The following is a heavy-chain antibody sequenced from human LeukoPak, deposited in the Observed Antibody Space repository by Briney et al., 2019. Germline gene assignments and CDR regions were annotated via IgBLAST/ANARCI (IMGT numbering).Heavy chain of an antibody. CDR3: VTGPMVRGVITTRRQPFDY. CDR1: GYTLTAFS. CDR2: FDPVDVET. V-gene: IGHV1-24*01. D-gene: IGHD3-10*01. J-gene: IGHJ4*02. Sequence: ASVKVSCKVSGYTLTAFSMHWVRQAPGNGGVWVGGFDPVDVETLYAQKFQGRVTMTEDTSPDTAHMELRSLRSQETAPCYCVTGPMVRGVITTRRQPFDYWGQRTLVTVSS.